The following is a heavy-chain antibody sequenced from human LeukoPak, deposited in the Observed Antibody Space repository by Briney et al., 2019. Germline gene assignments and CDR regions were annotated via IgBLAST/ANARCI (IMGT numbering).Heavy chain of an antibody. Sequence: PSETLSLTCTVSGVSISSYYRSWIRQPPGKGLEWIGYIYYSGSTNYNPSLNSRVTISVDTSKNHFSLKLSSVTAADTAVYYCARWSTGSYNNWFDPWGQGTRVTVSS. V-gene: IGHV4-59*01. CDR3: ARWSTGSYNNWFDP. J-gene: IGHJ5*02. CDR1: GVSISSYY. D-gene: IGHD1-26*01. CDR2: IYYSGST.